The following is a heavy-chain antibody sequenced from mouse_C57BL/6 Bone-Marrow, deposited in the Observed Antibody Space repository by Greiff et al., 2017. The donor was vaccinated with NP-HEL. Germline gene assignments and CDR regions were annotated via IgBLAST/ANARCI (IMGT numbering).Heavy chain of an antibody. J-gene: IGHJ1*03. CDR1: GFSLTSYA. CDR2: IWTGGGT. D-gene: IGHD1-1*01. V-gene: IGHV2-9-1*01. CDR3: ARKPYYYGSSYSLYWYFDV. Sequence: VKLQESGPGLVAPSQSLSITCTVSGFSLTSYAISWVRQPPGKGLEWLGVIWTGGGTNYNSALKSRLSISKDNSKSQVFLKMNSLQTDDTARYYCARKPYYYGSSYSLYWYFDVWGTGTTVTVSS.